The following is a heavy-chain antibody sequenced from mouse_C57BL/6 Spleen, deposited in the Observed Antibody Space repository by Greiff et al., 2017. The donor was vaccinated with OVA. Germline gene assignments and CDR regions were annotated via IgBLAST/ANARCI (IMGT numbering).Heavy chain of an antibody. V-gene: IGHV5-17*01. CDR1: GFTFSDYG. Sequence: EVQVVESGGGLVKPGGSLKLSCAASGFTFSDYGMHWVRQAPEKGLEWVAYISSGSSTIYYADTVKGRFTISRDNAKNTLFLQMTSLRSEDTAMYYCARDSSGYVDYAMDYWGQGTSVTVSS. CDR2: ISSGSSTI. CDR3: ARDSSGYVDYAMDY. J-gene: IGHJ4*01. D-gene: IGHD3-2*02.